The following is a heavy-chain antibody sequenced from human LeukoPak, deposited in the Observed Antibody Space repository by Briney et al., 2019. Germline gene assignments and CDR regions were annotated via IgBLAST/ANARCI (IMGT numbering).Heavy chain of an antibody. J-gene: IGHJ4*02. CDR1: GFTFSSYA. Sequence: GGSLRLSCAASGFTFSSYAMHWVRQAPGKGLEWVAVISYDGSNKYYADSVKGRFTISRDNSKNTLYLQMNSLRAEDTAVYYCARAPSTIFGVVISPPDYWGQGTLVTVSS. V-gene: IGHV3-30-3*01. D-gene: IGHD3-3*01. CDR3: ARAPSTIFGVVISPPDY. CDR2: ISYDGSNK.